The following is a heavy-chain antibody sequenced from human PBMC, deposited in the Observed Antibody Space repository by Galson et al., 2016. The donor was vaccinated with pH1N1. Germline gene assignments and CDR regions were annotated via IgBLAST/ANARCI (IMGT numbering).Heavy chain of an antibody. V-gene: IGHV6-1*01. CDR2: TYYRSKWYN. CDR3: ARDGIAAAGIRRDQYYFDY. CDR1: GDSVSSNSAA. J-gene: IGHJ4*02. D-gene: IGHD6-13*01. Sequence: CAISGDSVSSNSAAWNWIRQSPSRGLEWLGRTYYRSKWYNDYAVSVKSRITINPDTSKNQFSLQLNSVTPEDTAVYYCARDGIAAAGIRRDQYYFDYWGQGPWSPSPQ.